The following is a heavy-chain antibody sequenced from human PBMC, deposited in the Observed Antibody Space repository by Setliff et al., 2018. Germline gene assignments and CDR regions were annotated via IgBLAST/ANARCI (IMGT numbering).Heavy chain of an antibody. D-gene: IGHD3-22*01. CDR3: ARDTRDRYDNSGHYLSLDY. CDR1: GGTFRTDG. CDR2: TIPVFGTA. J-gene: IGHJ4*02. Sequence: SVKVSCKASGGTFRTDGFSWVRQAPGQGLEWMGRTIPVFGTAKYAQKFQGTVTITADESTTTAYMELRSLRTEDTAIYYCARDTRDRYDNSGHYLSLDYWGQGTLVTVSS. V-gene: IGHV1-69*13.